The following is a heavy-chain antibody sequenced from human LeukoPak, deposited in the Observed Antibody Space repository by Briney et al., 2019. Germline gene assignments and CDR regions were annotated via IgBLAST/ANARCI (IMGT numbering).Heavy chain of an antibody. V-gene: IGHV3-30*02. CDR3: AKDRSSSGFSCVDH. D-gene: IGHD3-22*01. Sequence: GGSLRLSCAASGFTFSSYGMHWVRQAPGKGLEWVAFIRYDGSNKYYADSVKGRFTISRDNSKNTLYLQMNSLRAEDTAVYYCAKDRSSSGFSCVDHWGQGTLVTVSS. CDR2: IRYDGSNK. J-gene: IGHJ4*02. CDR1: GFTFSSYG.